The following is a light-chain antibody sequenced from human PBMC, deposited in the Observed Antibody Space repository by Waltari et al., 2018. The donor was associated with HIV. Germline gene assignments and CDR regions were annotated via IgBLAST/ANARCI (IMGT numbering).Light chain of an antibody. CDR2: DDT. Sequence: SYVLTQPPSVSVAPGQTAKITCGGNKIGSKSVHWYQQKPGQAPVLVVYDDTDRPSGIPERFSGSNSGNTATLTITRVEGGDEAGYYCQVWDTTSDPWVFGGGTKLTVV. V-gene: IGLV3-21*02. CDR1: KIGSKS. J-gene: IGLJ3*02. CDR3: QVWDTTSDPWV.